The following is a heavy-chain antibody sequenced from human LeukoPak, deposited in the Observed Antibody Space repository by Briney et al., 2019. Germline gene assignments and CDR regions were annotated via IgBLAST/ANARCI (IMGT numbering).Heavy chain of an antibody. D-gene: IGHD3-22*01. V-gene: IGHV3-73*01. J-gene: IGHJ4*02. CDR2: VRSKPNSYTT. Sequence: GGSLRLSCAASGLTFSGSAIHWVRQAPGKGLEWVGRVRSKPNSYTTAYAASMKGRLTLSRDDSKNMTYLQINSLKTEDTALYYCALITYYHDSSDYYRRREYFDVWGQGNLVTVSS. CDR3: ALITYYHDSSDYYRRREYFDV. CDR1: GLTFSGSA.